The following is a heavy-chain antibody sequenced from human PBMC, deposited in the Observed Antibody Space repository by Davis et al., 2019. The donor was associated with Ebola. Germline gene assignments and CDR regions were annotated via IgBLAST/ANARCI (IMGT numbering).Heavy chain of an antibody. D-gene: IGHD3-10*01. Sequence: PGGSLRLSCAASGFTFSSYAMSWVRQAPGKGLEWVSAISSTGPSTYYADSVKGRFTISRDDSKNTLYLQMNSLRAEDTAVYYCAKDSVRGVPHNWFDPWGQGTLVTVSS. V-gene: IGHV3-23*01. CDR2: ISSTGPST. J-gene: IGHJ5*02. CDR3: AKDSVRGVPHNWFDP. CDR1: GFTFSSYA.